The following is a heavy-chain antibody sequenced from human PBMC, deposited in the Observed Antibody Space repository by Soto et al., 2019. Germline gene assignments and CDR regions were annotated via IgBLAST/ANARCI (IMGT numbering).Heavy chain of an antibody. CDR3: AREAYCSSTRCYNYGMDV. D-gene: IGHD2-2*02. V-gene: IGHV1-18*04. CDR1: GYTFTSYG. J-gene: IGHJ6*02. Sequence: QVQLVQSGAEVKKPGASVKVSCKASGYTFTSYGISWVRQAPGQGLEWMGWISAYNGNTNYAQKLQGRVTMTTDTSTSTAYMELRRLRSDDTAVYYCAREAYCSSTRCYNYGMDVWGQGTTVTVSS. CDR2: ISAYNGNT.